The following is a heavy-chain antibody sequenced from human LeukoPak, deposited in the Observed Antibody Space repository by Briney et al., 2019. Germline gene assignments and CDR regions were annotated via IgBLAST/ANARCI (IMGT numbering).Heavy chain of an antibody. CDR1: GGSISSSSYY. J-gene: IGHJ6*02. CDR3: ARGLPFSSCGMDV. Sequence: SETLSLTCTVSGGSISSSSYYWGWIRQPPGKGLEWIGSIYYSGSTYYNPSLKSRVTISVDTSKNQFSLKLSSVTAADTAVYYCARGLPFSSCGMDVWGQGTTVTVSS. D-gene: IGHD6-19*01. CDR2: IYYSGST. V-gene: IGHV4-39*01.